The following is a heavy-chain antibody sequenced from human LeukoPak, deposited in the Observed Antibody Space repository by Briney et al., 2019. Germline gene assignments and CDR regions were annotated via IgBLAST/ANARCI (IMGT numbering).Heavy chain of an antibody. CDR2: IRYDGSNK. CDR3: AKEIAAAAYFDY. CDR1: GFTFSSYG. V-gene: IGHV3-30*02. J-gene: IGHJ4*02. Sequence: GGSLRLSCAASGFTFSSYGMHWVRQAPGKGLEWVAFIRYDGSNKYYADSVKGRFTISRDNSKNTLYLQMNSLRAEDTAVYYCAKEIAAAAYFDYWGQGTLVTASS. D-gene: IGHD6-13*01.